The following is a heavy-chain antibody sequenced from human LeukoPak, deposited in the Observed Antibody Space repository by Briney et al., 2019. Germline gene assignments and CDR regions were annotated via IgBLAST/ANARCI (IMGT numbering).Heavy chain of an antibody. J-gene: IGHJ6*02. V-gene: IGHV3-30-3*01. D-gene: IGHD3-9*01. CDR1: GFTFSSYA. CDR3: ARDLDSPAVNGMDV. Sequence: GGSLRLSCAASGFTFSSYAMHWVRQAPGKGLEWVAVISYDGSNKYYADSVKGRFTISRDNSKNTLYLQMNSLRAEDTAVYYCARDLDSPAVNGMDVWGQGTTVTVSS. CDR2: ISYDGSNK.